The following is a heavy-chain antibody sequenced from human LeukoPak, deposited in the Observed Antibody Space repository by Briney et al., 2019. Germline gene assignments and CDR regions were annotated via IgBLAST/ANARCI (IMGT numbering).Heavy chain of an antibody. Sequence: GGSLRLSCAASGFTVSSNYMSWVRQAPGKGLEWVPVIYSGGSTYYADSVKGRFTISRDNSKNTLYLQMNSLRAEDTAVYYCAREPYSSSWYGCYFDYWGQGTLVTVSS. V-gene: IGHV3-66*01. CDR2: IYSGGST. D-gene: IGHD6-13*01. CDR3: AREPYSSSWYGCYFDY. J-gene: IGHJ4*02. CDR1: GFTVSSNY.